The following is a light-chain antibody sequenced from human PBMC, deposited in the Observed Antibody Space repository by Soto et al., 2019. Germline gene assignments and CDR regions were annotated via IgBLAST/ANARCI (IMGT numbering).Light chain of an antibody. J-gene: IGKJ2*01. V-gene: IGKV3-20*01. Sequence: EIVLTQSPGTLSLSPGDRATLSCWASQSVSSSYLAWYQQKPGQAPRLLIFGASSRATGVPDRFSGSGSATDFTLTISRLEPEDFAFYYCQQFGSSPMFTFGQGTKLEI. CDR1: QSVSSSY. CDR2: GAS. CDR3: QQFGSSPMFT.